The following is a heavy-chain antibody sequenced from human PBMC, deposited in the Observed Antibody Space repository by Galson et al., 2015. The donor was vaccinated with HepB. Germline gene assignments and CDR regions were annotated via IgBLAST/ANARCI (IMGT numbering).Heavy chain of an antibody. CDR1: GYTFTNYY. V-gene: IGHV1-46*01. J-gene: IGHJ6*02. CDR2: INPSGGST. CDR3: ARDLLRFFDRLLPTGGGMDV. Sequence: SVKVSCKASGYTFTNYYMHWVRQAPGQGLEWMGIINPSGGSTTYAQKFQGRVTMTRGTSTSTVYMELSSLRSEDTAVYFCARDLLRFFDRLLPTGGGMDVWGQGTTVTVSS. D-gene: IGHD3-9*01.